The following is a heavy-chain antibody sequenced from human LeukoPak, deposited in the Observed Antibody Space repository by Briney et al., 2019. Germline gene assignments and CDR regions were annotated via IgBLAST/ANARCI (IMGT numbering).Heavy chain of an antibody. J-gene: IGHJ5*02. Sequence: GASVEVSCKASGYTFTSYGISWVRQAPGQGLEWMGWISAYNGNTNYAQKLQGRVTMTTDTSTSTAYMELRSLRSDDTAVYYCARVTTMVRGVINWFDPWGQGTLVTVSS. CDR1: GYTFTSYG. CDR3: ARVTTMVRGVINWFDP. CDR2: ISAYNGNT. D-gene: IGHD3-10*01. V-gene: IGHV1-18*01.